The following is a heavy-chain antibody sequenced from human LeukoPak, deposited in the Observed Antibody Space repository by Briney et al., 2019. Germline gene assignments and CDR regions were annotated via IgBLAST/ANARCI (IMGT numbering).Heavy chain of an antibody. J-gene: IGHJ4*02. CDR2: INPNSGDT. V-gene: IGHV1-2*02. CDR1: GYTFTGYY. Sequence: ASVNVSCKASGYTFTGYYLHWVRQAPGQGLEWMGWINPNSGDTNYAQKFQGRVTLTRDTSISTAYMELSRVISDDTAVYYCARDQDIVVPAAGGGYWGQGTLVTVSS. D-gene: IGHD2-2*01. CDR3: ARDQDIVVPAAGGGY.